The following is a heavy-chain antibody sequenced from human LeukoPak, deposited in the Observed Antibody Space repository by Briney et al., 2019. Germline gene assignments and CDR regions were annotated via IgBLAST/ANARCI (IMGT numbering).Heavy chain of an antibody. CDR3: ASDIMVNAAWGRNY. Sequence: GRSLRLSCAASGFTFSSYSMSWVRQAPGEGLEWVSSISSSSSYIYYEDSVKGRFTISRDNAKNSLYLQMNSLRAEDTAVYYCASDIMVNAAWGRNYWGQGTLVTVSS. CDR2: ISSSSSYI. V-gene: IGHV3-21*01. J-gene: IGHJ4*02. D-gene: IGHD3-10*01. CDR1: GFTFSSYS.